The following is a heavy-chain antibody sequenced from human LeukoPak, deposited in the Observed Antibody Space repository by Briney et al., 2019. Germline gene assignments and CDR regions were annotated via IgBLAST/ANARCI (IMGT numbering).Heavy chain of an antibody. V-gene: IGHV4-59*01. D-gene: IGHD1-26*01. CDR3: ARVYSGSYPDY. CDR2: IYYSGST. J-gene: IGHJ4*02. CDR1: GGSISSYY. Sequence: SETLSLTCTVSGGSISSYYWSWIRQPPGKGLEWIGYIYYSGSTNYNPSLKSRVTISVDTSKNQFSLMLSSVTAADTAVYYCARVYSGSYPDYWGQGTLVTVSS.